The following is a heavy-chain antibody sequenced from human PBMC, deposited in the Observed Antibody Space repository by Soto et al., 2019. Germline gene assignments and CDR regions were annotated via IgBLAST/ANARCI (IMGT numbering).Heavy chain of an antibody. D-gene: IGHD6-25*01. CDR1: GYTFTSYY. CDR3: AREVGAGYYYGMDV. J-gene: IGHJ6*02. V-gene: IGHV1-46*01. CDR2: INPSGGST. Sequence: QVQLVQSGAEVREPGASVKVSCKASGYTFTSYYMHWVRQAPGQGLEWMGIINPSGGSTSYAQKFQGRVTTTRDTSTNTIYMDQSSLRSEDTAVYSCAREVGAGYYYGMDVWGQGTTVTVSS.